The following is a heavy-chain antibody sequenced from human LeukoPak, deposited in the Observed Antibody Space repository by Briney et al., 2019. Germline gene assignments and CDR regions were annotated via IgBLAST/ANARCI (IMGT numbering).Heavy chain of an antibody. J-gene: IGHJ3*02. V-gene: IGHV3-33*01. CDR1: GFTFSSYG. CDR3: ARAGSGSSFGAFDI. CDR2: IWYDGSNK. D-gene: IGHD1-26*01. Sequence: GGSLRFSCAASGFTFSSYGMHWVRQAPGKGLEWVAVIWYDGSNKYYADSVKGRFTISRDNSKNTLYLQMNSLRAEDTAVYYCARAGSGSSFGAFDIWGQGTMVTVSS.